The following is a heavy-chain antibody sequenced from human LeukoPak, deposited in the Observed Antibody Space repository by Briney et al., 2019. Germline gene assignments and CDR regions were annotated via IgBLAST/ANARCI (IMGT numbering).Heavy chain of an antibody. D-gene: IGHD1-26*01. J-gene: IGHJ4*02. CDR1: GFTA. Sequence: SVKVSCKASGFTAMQWVRQARGQRLEWIGWIVVGSGYRNYAQKFQERVTTSRDMSTSTAYMELSSLRSEDTSVYYCGATASGSYSIGNYWGQGTLVTVAS. CDR3: GATASGSYSIGNY. V-gene: IGHV1-58*02. CDR2: IVVGSGYR.